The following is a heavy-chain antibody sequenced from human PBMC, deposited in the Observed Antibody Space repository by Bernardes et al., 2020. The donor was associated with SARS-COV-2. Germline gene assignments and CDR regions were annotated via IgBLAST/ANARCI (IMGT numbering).Heavy chain of an antibody. CDR1: GYTLSDFY. CDR2: ISPKSGAT. V-gene: IGHV1-2*02. Sequence: ASVKVSCTASGYTLSDFYIHWLRQAPGQGLEWMGWISPKSGATNHAQKFQGRVTMTRDTSITTDYMELSSLTSDDTAVYYCARTFYYDRGGDSLFDLWGQGTPVTVSS. D-gene: IGHD2-21*01. J-gene: IGHJ4*02. CDR3: ARTFYYDRGGDSLFDL.